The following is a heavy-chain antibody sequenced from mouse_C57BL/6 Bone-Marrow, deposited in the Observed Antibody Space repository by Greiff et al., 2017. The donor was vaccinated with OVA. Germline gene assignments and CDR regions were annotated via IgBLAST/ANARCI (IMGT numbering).Heavy chain of an antibody. CDR1: GYTFTSYG. CDR2: IYPRSGNT. Sequence: VQLQQSGAELARPGASVKLSCKASGYTFTSYGISWVKQRTGQGLEWIGEIYPRSGNTYYNEKFKGKATLTADKSSSTAYMELRSLTSEDSAVYFCARRKGPDYWGQGTTLTVSS. J-gene: IGHJ2*01. D-gene: IGHD3-3*01. V-gene: IGHV1-81*01. CDR3: ARRKGPDY.